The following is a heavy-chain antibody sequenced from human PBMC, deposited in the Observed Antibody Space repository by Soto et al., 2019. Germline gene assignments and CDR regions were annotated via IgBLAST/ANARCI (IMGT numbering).Heavy chain of an antibody. D-gene: IGHD2-2*01. Sequence: QVQLVESGGGVVQPGRSLRLSCAASGFTFSSYAMHWVRQAPGKGLEWVAVISYDGSNKYYADSVKGRFTISRDNYKNTLYLQMNSLRAEDTAVYYCASLLGYCISTSCPTNYGMDVWGQGTTVTVSS. J-gene: IGHJ6*02. V-gene: IGHV3-30-3*01. CDR2: ISYDGSNK. CDR1: GFTFSSYA. CDR3: ASLLGYCISTSCPTNYGMDV.